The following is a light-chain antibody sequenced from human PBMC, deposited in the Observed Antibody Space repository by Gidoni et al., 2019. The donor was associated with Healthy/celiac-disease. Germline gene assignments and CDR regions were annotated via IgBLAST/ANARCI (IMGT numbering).Light chain of an antibody. CDR3: QQSYSTLLP. Sequence: DIQMTQSPSSLSASVGDRVTITCRARQSISSYLNWYQQKPGKAPKLLIYAASSLQSGVPSRFSGSGSGTDFTLTISSLQPEDFATYYCQQSYSTLLPFGGGTKVEIK. V-gene: IGKV1-39*01. J-gene: IGKJ4*01. CDR2: AAS. CDR1: QSISSY.